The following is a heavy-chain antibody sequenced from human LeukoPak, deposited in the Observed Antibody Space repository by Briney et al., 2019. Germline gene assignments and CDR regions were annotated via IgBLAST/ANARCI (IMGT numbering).Heavy chain of an antibody. Sequence: GGTLRLSCAASGFTFSSYGMSWVRQAPGKGLEWVSAISGSGGSTYYADSVKGRFTISRDNSKNTLYLQMNSLRAEDTAVYYCAKVLSYYYDSSGYRGVHDAFDIWGQGTMVTVSS. CDR1: GFTFSSYG. CDR2: ISGSGGST. CDR3: AKVLSYYYDSSGYRGVHDAFDI. J-gene: IGHJ3*02. D-gene: IGHD3-22*01. V-gene: IGHV3-23*01.